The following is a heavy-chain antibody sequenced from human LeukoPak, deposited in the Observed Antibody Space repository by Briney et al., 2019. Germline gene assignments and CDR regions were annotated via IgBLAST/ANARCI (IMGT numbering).Heavy chain of an antibody. CDR3: ARAGASRWSDC. J-gene: IGHJ5*01. D-gene: IGHD6-13*01. CDR2: ISVDNDNT. V-gene: IGHV1-18*01. CDR1: GYTFTTYG. Sequence: ASVKVSCKASGYTFTTYGITWVRQAPGQGLEWMGWISVDNDNTNYAQKLQGRVTVTTDTSTSTAYMELRSLRSDDTAVYYCARAGASRWSDCWGQGTLVTVSS.